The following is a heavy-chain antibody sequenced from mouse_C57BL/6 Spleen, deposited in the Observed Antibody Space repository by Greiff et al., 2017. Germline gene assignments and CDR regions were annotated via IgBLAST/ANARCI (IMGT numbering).Heavy chain of an antibody. Sequence: VQLQQPGAELVKPGASVKLSCKASGYTFTSYWMQWVQQRPGQGLEWIGEIDPSGSYTNYNHKFKGKAPLTVDTSSSTAYRQFSSLTSEDTAIYDCARRDDGVDWYFDVWGTGTTVTVSS. J-gene: IGHJ1*03. CDR1: GYTFTSYW. D-gene: IGHD2-3*01. CDR3: ARRDDGVDWYFDV. CDR2: IDPSGSYT. V-gene: IGHV1-50*01.